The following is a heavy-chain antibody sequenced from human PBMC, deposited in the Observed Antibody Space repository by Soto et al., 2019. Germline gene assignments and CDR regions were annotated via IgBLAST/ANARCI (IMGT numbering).Heavy chain of an antibody. D-gene: IGHD3-9*01. V-gene: IGHV5-51*01. Sequence: GESLKISWKGSGDSFTSYCIGLVLQMPGKGLEWMGIIYPGDSDTRYSPSFQGQVTISADKSISTAYLQWSSLKASDTAMYYCARRVYYDTPFDPWGQGTLVTVSS. CDR3: ARRVYYDTPFDP. CDR1: GDSFTSYC. J-gene: IGHJ5*02. CDR2: IYPGDSDT.